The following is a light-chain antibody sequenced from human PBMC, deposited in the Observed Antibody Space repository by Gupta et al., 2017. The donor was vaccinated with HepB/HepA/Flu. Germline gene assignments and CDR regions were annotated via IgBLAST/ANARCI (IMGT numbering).Light chain of an antibody. Sequence: DIGMTQSPLSLPVTLGQPASLSCRSSQSLVYSDGSTYLNWFQRRPGQSPRRLIYKVSKRDSGVPDRFSGSGSGTDFTLKVNRVEAEDVGLYHWPPITFGQGTRLEIK. V-gene: IGKV2-30*01. CDR3: PPIT. CDR2: KVS. CDR1: QSLVYSDGSTY. J-gene: IGKJ5*01.